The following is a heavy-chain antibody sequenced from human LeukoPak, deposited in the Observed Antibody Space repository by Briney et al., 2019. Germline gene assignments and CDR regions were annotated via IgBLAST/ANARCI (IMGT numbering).Heavy chain of an antibody. V-gene: IGHV3-7*04. D-gene: IGHD2-15*01. CDR2: IKEDGGEK. Sequence: GGSLRLSCAASGFTFSRNWMSWVRQAPGKGLEWVANIKEDGGEKFYVDSVKSRFTISRDNAKNSLYLQMNSLGAEDTAVYYCARGRYCSGNACSFFDYWGQGTLVTVSS. CDR3: ARGRYCSGNACSFFDY. CDR1: GFTFSRNW. J-gene: IGHJ4*02.